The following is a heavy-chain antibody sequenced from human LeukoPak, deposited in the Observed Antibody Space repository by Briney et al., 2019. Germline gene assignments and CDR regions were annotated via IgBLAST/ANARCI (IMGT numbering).Heavy chain of an antibody. D-gene: IGHD5-24*01. CDR3: ARQGDGYHDY. CDR1: GASISSSSYN. V-gene: IGHV4-39*01. J-gene: IGHJ4*02. CDR2: IYYSGSA. Sequence: PSETLSLTCTVSGASISSSSYNWGWSRQPPGKGLEWIGSIYYSGSAYHNPSLKSRVTLSVDTSKNQLSLKLSSVTAADTAVYYCARQGDGYHDYWGQGTLVTVSS.